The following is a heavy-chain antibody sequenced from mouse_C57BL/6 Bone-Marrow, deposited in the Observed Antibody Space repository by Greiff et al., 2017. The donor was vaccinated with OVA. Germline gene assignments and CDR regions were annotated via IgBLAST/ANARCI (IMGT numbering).Heavy chain of an antibody. CDR1: GYTFTDYY. CDR2: IYPGSGNT. J-gene: IGHJ1*03. Sequence: VQLVESGAELVRPGASVKLSCKASGYTFTDYYINWVKQRPGQGLEWIARIYPGSGNTYYNEKFKGKATLTAEKSSSTAYMQLSSLTSEDSAVYFCAIFYSDVWGTGTTVTVSS. V-gene: IGHV1-76*01. D-gene: IGHD1-1*01. CDR3: AIFYSDV.